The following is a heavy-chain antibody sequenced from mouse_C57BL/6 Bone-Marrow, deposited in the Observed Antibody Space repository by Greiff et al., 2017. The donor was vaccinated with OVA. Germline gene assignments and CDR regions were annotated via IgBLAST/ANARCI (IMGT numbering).Heavy chain of an antibody. CDR2: INYDGSST. Sequence: EVQLVESEGGLVQPGSSMKLSCTASGFTFSDYYMAWVRQVPEKGLEWVANINYDGSSTYYLDSLKSRFIISRDNAKNILYLQMSGLKSEDTATYYCAREGPYFDYWGQGTTLTVSS. J-gene: IGHJ2*01. V-gene: IGHV5-16*01. CDR1: GFTFSDYY. CDR3: AREGPYFDY.